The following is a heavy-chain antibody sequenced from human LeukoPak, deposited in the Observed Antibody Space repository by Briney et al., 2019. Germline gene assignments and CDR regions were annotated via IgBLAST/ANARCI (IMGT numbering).Heavy chain of an antibody. Sequence: PGGSPRLSCAASGFTFSSYEMNWVRQAPGKGLEWVSYISSSGSTIYYADSVKGRFTISRDNAKNSLYLQMNSLRAEDTAVYYCARDRSFGFSGYGIVDYWGQGTLVTVSS. J-gene: IGHJ4*02. CDR3: ARDRSFGFSGYGIVDY. CDR2: ISSSGSTI. V-gene: IGHV3-48*03. D-gene: IGHD5-12*01. CDR1: GFTFSSYE.